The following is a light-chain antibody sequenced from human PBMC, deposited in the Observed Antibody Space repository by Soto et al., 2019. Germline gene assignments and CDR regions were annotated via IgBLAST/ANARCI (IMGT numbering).Light chain of an antibody. CDR1: QSVSRSY. Sequence: EIVLTQSPGTLSLSPGERATLSCRASQSVSRSYLAWYQQKPGQAPGLLIYGASSRATGIPDRFTGSGSGTDFTLTISRLEPEDFAVYSCQHYGDSSYTFGQGTKLEIK. CDR2: GAS. J-gene: IGKJ2*01. V-gene: IGKV3-20*01. CDR3: QHYGDSSYT.